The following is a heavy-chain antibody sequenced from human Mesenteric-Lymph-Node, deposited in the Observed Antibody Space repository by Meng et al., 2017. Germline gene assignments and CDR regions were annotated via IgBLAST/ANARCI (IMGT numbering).Heavy chain of an antibody. D-gene: IGHD3-22*01. CDR3: ARDHGDSSGYYFDY. CDR2: IYYSGST. Sequence: SETLSLTCTVSGGSISSSSYYWGWIRQPPGKGLEWIGSIYYSGSTYYNPSLKSRVTISVDTSKNQFSLKLSSVIAADTAVYYCARDHGDSSGYYFDYWGQGTLVTVSS. CDR1: GGSISSSSYY. J-gene: IGHJ4*02. V-gene: IGHV4-39*07.